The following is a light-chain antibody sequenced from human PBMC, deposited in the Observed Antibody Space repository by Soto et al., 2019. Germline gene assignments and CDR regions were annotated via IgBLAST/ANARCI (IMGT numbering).Light chain of an antibody. CDR1: SSDVGGYNF. CDR2: EVT. V-gene: IGLV2-8*01. CDR3: ISYAVSNLGV. J-gene: IGLJ2*01. Sequence: QSALTQPPSASGSPGQSVTISCTGTSSDVGGYNFVSWYQHHPGRAPKLMIYEVTKRPSGVPGRFSGSKSGNTASLTVSGLQAEDEADYYCISYAVSNLGVFGGGTQLTVL.